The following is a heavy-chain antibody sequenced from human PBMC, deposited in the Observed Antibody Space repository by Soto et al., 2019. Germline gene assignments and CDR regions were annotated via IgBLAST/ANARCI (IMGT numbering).Heavy chain of an antibody. CDR1: GFTFSSYG. CDR2: IWYDGSNK. J-gene: IGHJ3*02. CDR3: ARDKGSGYDFGEAFDI. Sequence: GGSLRLSCAASGFTFSSYGMHWVRQAPGKGLEWVAVIWYDGSNKYYADSMKGRLTISRDNSKNTLYLQMNSLRAEDTAVYYCARDKGSGYDFGEAFDIWGRGTMVTVSS. V-gene: IGHV3-33*08. D-gene: IGHD5-12*01.